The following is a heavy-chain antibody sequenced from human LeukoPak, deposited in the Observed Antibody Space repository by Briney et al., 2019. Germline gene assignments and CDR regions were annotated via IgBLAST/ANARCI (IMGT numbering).Heavy chain of an antibody. J-gene: IGHJ4*02. CDR3: ARGYYYDSGGYYYDVFDY. V-gene: IGHV1-2*02. Sequence: VASVKVSCKASGYTFTGYYMHWVRQAPGQGLEWMGWINPNSGGTNYAQKFQGRVTMTRDTSISTAYMELSRLRSDDTAVYYCARGYYYDSGGYYYDVFDYWGQGTLVTVSS. CDR1: GYTFTGYY. CDR2: INPNSGGT. D-gene: IGHD3-22*01.